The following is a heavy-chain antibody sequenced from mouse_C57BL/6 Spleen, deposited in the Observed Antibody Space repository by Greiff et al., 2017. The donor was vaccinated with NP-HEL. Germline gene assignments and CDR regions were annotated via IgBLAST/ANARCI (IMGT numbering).Heavy chain of an antibody. J-gene: IGHJ3*01. CDR3: ARAWAY. Sequence: VQLLQSGPELVKPGASVKIPCKASGYTFTDYNMDWVKQSHGKSLEWIGDINPNNGGTIYNQKFKGKATLTVDKSSSTAYMEPRSLTSVDTAVYYCARAWAYWGQGTLVTVSA. CDR1: GYTFTDYN. V-gene: IGHV1-18*01. CDR2: INPNNGGT.